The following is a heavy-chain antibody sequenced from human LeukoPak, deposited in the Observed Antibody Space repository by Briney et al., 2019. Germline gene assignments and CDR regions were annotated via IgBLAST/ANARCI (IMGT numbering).Heavy chain of an antibody. J-gene: IGHJ6*04. V-gene: IGHV3-11*06. CDR2: ISRSSSYT. CDR3: ARDKDIVVVPAAYGMDV. D-gene: IGHD2-2*01. Sequence: GGSLRLFCAASGFTFSDYYMSWIRQAPGKWLEWVSYISRSSSYTNYAASVKGRFTISRDNAKNSLYLQMNSLRAEDTAVYCCARDKDIVVVPAAYGMDVWGKGTTVTVSS. CDR1: GFTFSDYY.